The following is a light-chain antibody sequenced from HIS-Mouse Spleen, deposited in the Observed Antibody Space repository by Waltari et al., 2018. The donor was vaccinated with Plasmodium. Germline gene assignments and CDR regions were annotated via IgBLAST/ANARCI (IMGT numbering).Light chain of an antibody. V-gene: IGLV3-10*01. CDR2: EDS. Sequence: SYELTQPPSVSVSPGKTARITCSGDALTNTYDYWYQQKSGQAPVLVIYEDSKRPPGIPERFSGSSSGTMATLTISGAQVEDEADYYCYSTDSSGNHRVFGGGTKLTVL. CDR1: ALTNTY. CDR3: YSTDSSGNHRV. J-gene: IGLJ3*02.